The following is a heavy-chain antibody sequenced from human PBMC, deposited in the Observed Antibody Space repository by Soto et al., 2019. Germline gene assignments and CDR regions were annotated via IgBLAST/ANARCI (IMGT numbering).Heavy chain of an antibody. CDR3: ASACVLRYFDWLPCFGIDV. D-gene: IGHD3-9*01. V-gene: IGHV4-59*01. CDR1: GGSISSYY. J-gene: IGHJ6*02. CDR2: IYYSGST. Sequence: PSETLSLTCTVSGGSISSYYWSWIRQPPGKGLEWIGYIYYSGSTNYNPSLKSRVTISVDTSKNQFSLKLSSVTAADTAVYYCASACVLRYFDWLPCFGIDVWGQGTTVTVSS.